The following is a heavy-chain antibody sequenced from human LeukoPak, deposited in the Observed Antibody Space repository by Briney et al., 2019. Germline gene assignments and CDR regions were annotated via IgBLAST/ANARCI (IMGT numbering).Heavy chain of an antibody. Sequence: PSETLSLTCTVSGGSISSYYWSWIRQPPGKGLEWIGYIYYSGSTNYNPSLKSRVTISVDTSKNQFSLKLSSVTASDTAVYYCAREKGLRYFDWLPPYAFDIWGQGTMVTVSS. D-gene: IGHD3-9*01. CDR1: GGSISSYY. CDR2: IYYSGST. J-gene: IGHJ3*02. V-gene: IGHV4-59*01. CDR3: AREKGLRYFDWLPPYAFDI.